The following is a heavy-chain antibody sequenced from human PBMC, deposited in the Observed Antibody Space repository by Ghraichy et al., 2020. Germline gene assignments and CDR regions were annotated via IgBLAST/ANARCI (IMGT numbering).Heavy chain of an antibody. D-gene: IGHD3-22*01. CDR2: ISAYNGNT. Sequence: ASVKVSCKASGYTFTSYGISWVRQAPGQGLEWMGWISAYNGNTNYAQKLQGRVTMTTDTSTSTAYMELRSLRSDDTAVYYCARVRDYDSSGYLYYYYYGMDDWGQGTTVTVSS. CDR1: GYTFTSYG. CDR3: ARVRDYDSSGYLYYYYYGMDD. V-gene: IGHV1-18*01. J-gene: IGHJ6*02.